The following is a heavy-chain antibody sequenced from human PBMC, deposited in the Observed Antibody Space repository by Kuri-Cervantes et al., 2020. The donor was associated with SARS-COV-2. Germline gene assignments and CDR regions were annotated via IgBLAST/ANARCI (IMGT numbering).Heavy chain of an antibody. CDR3: ARGGVVPVSFDY. Sequence: GESLKISCAASGFTFSSYAMSWVRQAPGKGLEWVSAISGSGGSTYYADSVKGRFTISRDNSKNTLYLQMNSLRAEDTAVYYCARGGVVPVSFDYWGQGTLVTVSS. J-gene: IGHJ4*02. CDR1: GFTFSSYA. CDR2: ISGSGGST. D-gene: IGHD2-21*01. V-gene: IGHV3-23*01.